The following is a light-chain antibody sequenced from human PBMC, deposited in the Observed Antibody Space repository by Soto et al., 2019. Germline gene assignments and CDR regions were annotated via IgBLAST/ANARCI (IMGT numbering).Light chain of an antibody. CDR1: QGVSRK. J-gene: IGKJ5*01. CDR3: QQRSNGIT. V-gene: IGKV3-11*01. Sequence: DIVMTQSPATLSVAPGERVTFSCRASQGVSRKLAWYQHKPGQAPRLLIYDASNRATGIPARFSGSGSGTDFTLTISSLEPEDFAVYYCQQRSNGITFGQGTRLEI. CDR2: DAS.